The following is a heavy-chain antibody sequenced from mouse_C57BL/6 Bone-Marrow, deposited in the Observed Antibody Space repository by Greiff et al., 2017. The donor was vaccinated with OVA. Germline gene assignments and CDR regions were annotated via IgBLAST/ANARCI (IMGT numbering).Heavy chain of an antibody. J-gene: IGHJ3*01. CDR3: ANWGWLLLAWFAY. D-gene: IGHD2-3*01. V-gene: IGHV1-64*01. Sequence: QVQLKQPGAELVKPGASVKLSCKASGYTFTSYWMHWVKQRPGQGLEWIGMIHPNSGSTNYNEKFKSKATLTVDKSSSTAYMQLSSLTSEDSAVYYCANWGWLLLAWFAYWGQGTLVTVSA. CDR1: GYTFTSYW. CDR2: IHPNSGST.